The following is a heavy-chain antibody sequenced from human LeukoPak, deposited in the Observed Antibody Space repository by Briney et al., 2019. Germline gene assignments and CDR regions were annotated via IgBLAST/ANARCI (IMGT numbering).Heavy chain of an antibody. CDR2: IYISGST. CDR3: ARQSGYSSS. D-gene: IGHD6-13*01. Sequence: PSQTLSLTCTVSDGSITSDGYFCSWIRQPPGKGLEWIGRIYISGSTNYNPSLKSRVTMSVDTSKNQFSLKLSSVTAADTAVYYCARQSGYSSSWGQGTLVTVSS. V-gene: IGHV4-61*02. CDR1: DGSITSDGYF. J-gene: IGHJ4*02.